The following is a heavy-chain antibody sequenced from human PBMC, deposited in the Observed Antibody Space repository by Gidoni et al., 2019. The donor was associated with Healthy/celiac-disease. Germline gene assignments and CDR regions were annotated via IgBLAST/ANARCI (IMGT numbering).Heavy chain of an antibody. CDR1: GYTFTSYY. CDR2: INPSGGRK. D-gene: IGHD2-15*01. J-gene: IGHJ5*02. V-gene: IGHV1-46*01. Sequence: QVQLVQSGAEVKKPGASVKVSCKASGYTFTSYYMHWVRQAPGQGLEWMGIINPSGGRKSYAQKFQGRLTMTREPPTRIVYMERRSLRSEDTAVYYCARRGRGGRLVVAATQGWFDPWGQGTLVTVSS. CDR3: ARRGRGGRLVVAATQGWFDP.